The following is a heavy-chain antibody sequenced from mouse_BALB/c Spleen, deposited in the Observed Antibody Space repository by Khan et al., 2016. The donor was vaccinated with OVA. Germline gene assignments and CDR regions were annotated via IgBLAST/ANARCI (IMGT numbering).Heavy chain of an antibody. Sequence: QVQLKQSGAELVRPGASVKLSCKTSGYIFTSYWIHWVKQRSGQGLEWIARIYPGTDNSYYNAKFKDKATLTADKSSSTAYMQLSSLKSEDSDVYCCAREEALYHFAHWGQGTTLTVSS. V-gene: IGHV1-76*01. CDR3: AREEALYHFAH. CDR2: IYPGTDNS. J-gene: IGHJ2*01. D-gene: IGHD3-2*02. CDR1: GYIFTSYW.